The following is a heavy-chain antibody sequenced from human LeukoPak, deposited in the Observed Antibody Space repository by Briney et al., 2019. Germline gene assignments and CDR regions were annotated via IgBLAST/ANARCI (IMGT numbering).Heavy chain of an antibody. CDR2: IIPILGIA. Sequence: GSSVKVSCKASGGTFSSYTISWVRQAPGQGLEWMGRIIPILGIANYSQKFQGRVTITADKSTSTTYMELSSLRSEDTAVYYCASRPTDGDAFDIWGQGTMVTVSS. J-gene: IGHJ3*02. CDR1: GGTFSSYT. V-gene: IGHV1-69*02. CDR3: ASRPTDGDAFDI.